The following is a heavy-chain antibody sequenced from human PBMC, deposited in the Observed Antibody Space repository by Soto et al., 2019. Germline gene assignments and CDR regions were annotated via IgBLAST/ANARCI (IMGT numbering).Heavy chain of an antibody. Sequence: GASVKVSCKASGGTFSSYTISWVRQAPGQGLEWMGRIIPIRGRASYAQKFQGRVTMTRDKSTSTVYMELSSLRSEDTAVYYCARSVNWLDPWGQGTLVTVSS. CDR1: GGTFSSYT. CDR3: ARSVNWLDP. J-gene: IGHJ5*02. CDR2: IIPIRGRA. V-gene: IGHV1-69*02.